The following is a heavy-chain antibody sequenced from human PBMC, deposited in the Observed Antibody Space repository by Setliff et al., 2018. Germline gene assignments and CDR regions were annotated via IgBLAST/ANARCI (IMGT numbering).Heavy chain of an antibody. J-gene: IGHJ4*02. CDR2: ISGHNGDT. CDR3: ARADYSSSLHYFDC. CDR1: GYPFTNYG. D-gene: IGHD6-13*01. V-gene: IGHV1-18*01. Sequence: ASVKVSCKTSGYPFTNYGLTWVRQAPGQGPEWMGWISGHNGDTKLAQNFQGRVTVTTDTFTNTGYMELRSLRSDDTAFYYCARADYSSSLHYFDCWGQGTLVTVSS.